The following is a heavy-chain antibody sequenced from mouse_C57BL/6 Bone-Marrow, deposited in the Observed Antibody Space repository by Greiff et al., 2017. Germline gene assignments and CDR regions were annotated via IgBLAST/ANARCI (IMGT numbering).Heavy chain of an antibody. V-gene: IGHV14-4*01. CDR1: GFNIKDDY. Sequence: EVQLQQSGAELVRPGASVKLSCTASGFNIKDDYMHWVKQRPEQGLEWIGWLDPENGDTEYASKFQGKATITADTSSNTAYLQLSSLTSEDTAVYYCTTPYYYGRYFDVWGTGTTVTVSS. CDR2: LDPENGDT. J-gene: IGHJ1*03. CDR3: TTPYYYGRYFDV. D-gene: IGHD1-1*01.